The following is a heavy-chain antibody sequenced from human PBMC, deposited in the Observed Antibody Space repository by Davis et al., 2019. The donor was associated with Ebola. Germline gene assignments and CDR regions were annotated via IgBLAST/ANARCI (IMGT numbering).Heavy chain of an antibody. J-gene: IGHJ5*02. D-gene: IGHD2-15*01. CDR2: ISSSSSTI. CDR1: GFTFSSYS. Sequence: GESLKISCAASGFTFSSYSMKWVRQAPGKGLEWVSYISSSSSTIYYADSVKGRFTISRDNAKNSLYLQMNSLRDEDTAVYYCARAWGCSGGSCFLNHWGQGTLVTVSS. CDR3: ARAWGCSGGSCFLNH. V-gene: IGHV3-48*02.